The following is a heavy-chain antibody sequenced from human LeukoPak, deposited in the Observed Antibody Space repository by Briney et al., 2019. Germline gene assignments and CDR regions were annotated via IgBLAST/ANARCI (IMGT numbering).Heavy chain of an antibody. V-gene: IGHV4-59*01. CDR3: ARVATVTTSSPYSSSWYGEGFDY. CDR2: IYYSGST. J-gene: IGHJ4*02. CDR1: GGSISSYY. D-gene: IGHD6-13*01. Sequence: SETLSLTCTVSGGSISSYYWSWIRQPPGKGLEWIGYIYYSGSTNYNPSLKCRVTISVDTSKNQFSLKLSSVTAADTAVYYCARVATVTTSSPYSSSWYGEGFDYWGQGTLVTVSS.